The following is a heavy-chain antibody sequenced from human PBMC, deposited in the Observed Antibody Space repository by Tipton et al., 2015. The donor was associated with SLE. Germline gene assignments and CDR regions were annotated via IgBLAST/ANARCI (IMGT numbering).Heavy chain of an antibody. CDR3: ARASGYYYESSVYSSFYYGMDV. Sequence: QSGPEVKKPGSSVKVSCKASGGTFSSYAISWVRQAPGQGLEWMGGIIPIFGTANYAQKFQGRVTITADESTSTADMELSSRRSEDTAVYYCARASGYYYESSVYSSFYYGMDVWGQGTTVTVSS. J-gene: IGHJ6*02. CDR2: IIPIFGTA. CDR1: GGTFSSYA. V-gene: IGHV1-69*01. D-gene: IGHD3-22*01.